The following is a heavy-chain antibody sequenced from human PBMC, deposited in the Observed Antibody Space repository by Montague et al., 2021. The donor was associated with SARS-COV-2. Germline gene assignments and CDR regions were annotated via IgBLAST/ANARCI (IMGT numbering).Heavy chain of an antibody. V-gene: IGHV4-61*09. J-gene: IGHJ6*02. CDR2: IQTSGTS. Sequence: TLSLTCTVSGDSMTSGSHFWTWIRQPAGKGLEWIGHIQTSGTSNYNPSLRNRITLSVDTSRNQFSLQLRSVTAADTAVYYCARDRPESWSISPGLAGLFATVVHSAGGMDVWGRGTTVIVS. CDR3: ARDRPESWSISPGLAGLFATVVHSAGGMDV. CDR1: GDSMTSGSHF. D-gene: IGHD3-22*01.